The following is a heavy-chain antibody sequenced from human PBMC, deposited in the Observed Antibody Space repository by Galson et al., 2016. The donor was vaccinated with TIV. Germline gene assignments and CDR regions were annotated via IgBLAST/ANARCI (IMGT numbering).Heavy chain of an antibody. J-gene: IGHJ4*02. V-gene: IGHV3-23*01. D-gene: IGHD3-22*01. CDR3: ARDSSGYFALDS. Sequence: SLRLSCAASGFTFSSYALTWVRQAPGKGLEWVSAITGGGGSSYYAEPLKGRFTISRDNAKKSLYLDFNSLRADDTAVYYCARDSSGYFALDSWGQGTLVTVSS. CDR2: ITGGGGSS. CDR1: GFTFSSYA.